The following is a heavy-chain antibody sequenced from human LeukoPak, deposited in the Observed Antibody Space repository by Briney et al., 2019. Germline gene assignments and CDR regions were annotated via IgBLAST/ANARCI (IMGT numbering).Heavy chain of an antibody. D-gene: IGHD1-7*01. J-gene: IGHJ6*02. CDR1: GGSISSYY. V-gene: IGHV4-59*01. CDR3: ARGVIGNYYYYYYGMDV. Sequence: SETLSLTCTVSGGSISSYYWSWIRQSPGKGLEWIGYIYYSGSTNYNPSLKSRVTISVDTSKNQFSLKLSSVTAADTAVYYCARGVIGNYYYYYYGMDVWGQGTTVTVSS. CDR2: IYYSGST.